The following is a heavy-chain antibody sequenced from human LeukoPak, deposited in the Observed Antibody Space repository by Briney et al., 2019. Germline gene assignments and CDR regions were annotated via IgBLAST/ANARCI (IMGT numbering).Heavy chain of an antibody. D-gene: IGHD3-3*01. Sequence: GGSLRLSCAASGFTFSSYAMHWVRQAPGKGLEWVAVISYGGSNKYYADSVKGRFTISRDNSKNTLYLQMNSLRAEDTAVYYCARDSPSDFWSGYVNYWGQGTLVTVSS. V-gene: IGHV3-30-3*01. CDR1: GFTFSSYA. J-gene: IGHJ4*02. CDR2: ISYGGSNK. CDR3: ARDSPSDFWSGYVNY.